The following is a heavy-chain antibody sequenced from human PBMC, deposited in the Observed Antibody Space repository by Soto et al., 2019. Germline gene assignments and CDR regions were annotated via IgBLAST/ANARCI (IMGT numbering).Heavy chain of an antibody. CDR3: ARDLGSSGWPEDYFDY. D-gene: IGHD6-19*01. CDR2: ISSSSSYI. V-gene: IGHV3-21*01. Sequence: EVQLVESGGGLVKPGGSLRLSCAASGFTFSSYSMNWVRQAPGKGLEWVSSISSSSSYIYYADSVKGRFTISRDNAKNTLYLQMNSLRAEDTAVYYCARDLGSSGWPEDYFDYGGQGTLVTVSS. J-gene: IGHJ4*02. CDR1: GFTFSSYS.